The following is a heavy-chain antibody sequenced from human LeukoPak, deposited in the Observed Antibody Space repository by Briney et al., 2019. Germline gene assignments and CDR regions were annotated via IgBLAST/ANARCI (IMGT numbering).Heavy chain of an antibody. CDR3: ARGGIAASY. Sequence: SETLSLTCTVSGGSISSGSYYWSWIRQPAGKGLEWIGRIYTSGSTNYNPSLKSRVTISVDTSKNQFSLKLSSVTAADTAVYYCARGGIAASYWGQGTLVTVSS. D-gene: IGHD6-13*01. CDR2: IYTSGST. V-gene: IGHV4-61*02. J-gene: IGHJ4*02. CDR1: GGSISSGSYY.